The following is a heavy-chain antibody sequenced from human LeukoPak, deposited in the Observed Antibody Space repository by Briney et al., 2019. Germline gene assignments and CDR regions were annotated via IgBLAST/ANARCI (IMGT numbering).Heavy chain of an antibody. V-gene: IGHV4-39*07. CDR1: GGSISSSSYY. CDR3: AITYYDTKKPWD. D-gene: IGHD3-22*01. CDR2: IYYSGTT. J-gene: IGHJ4*02. Sequence: SETLSLTCTVSGGSISSSSYYWGWIRQPPGKGLEWIGSIYYSGTTYYNPSLDSRVTISVDTSKNQFSLKLNSVTAADTAVYYCAITYYDTKKPWDWGQGTQVTVSS.